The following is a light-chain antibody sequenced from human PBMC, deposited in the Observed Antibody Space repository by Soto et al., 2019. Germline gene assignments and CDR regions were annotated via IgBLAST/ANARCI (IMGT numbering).Light chain of an antibody. V-gene: IGLV2-14*01. Sequence: QSALTQPASVSGSPGQSITISCTGTSSDVGGYNYVSWYQQHPGKAPKLMIYDVSNRPSGVSNRFSGSKSGNTASLTISGLQAADEADYYCSSYTSSAYVVFGVGTKLTFL. CDR3: SSYTSSAYVV. CDR2: DVS. J-gene: IGLJ2*01. CDR1: SSDVGGYNY.